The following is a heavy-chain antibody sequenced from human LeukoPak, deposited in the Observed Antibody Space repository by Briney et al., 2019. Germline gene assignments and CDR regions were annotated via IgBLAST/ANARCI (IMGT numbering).Heavy chain of an antibody. V-gene: IGHV4-34*01. CDR2: INHSGST. CDR3: ARANGHYFDY. Sequence: SETLSLTCTVSGGSISSYYWSWIRQPPGKGLEWIGEINHSGSTNYNPSLKSRVTISVDTSKNQFSLKLSSVTAADTAVYYCARANGHYFDYWGQGTLVTVSS. D-gene: IGHD2-8*01. CDR1: GGSISSYY. J-gene: IGHJ4*02.